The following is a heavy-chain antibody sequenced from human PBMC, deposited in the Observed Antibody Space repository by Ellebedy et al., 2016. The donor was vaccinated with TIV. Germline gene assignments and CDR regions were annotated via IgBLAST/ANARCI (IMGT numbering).Heavy chain of an antibody. J-gene: IGHJ3*02. CDR3: ARERCESNGYCNHDPFDI. V-gene: IGHV3-30-3*01. Sequence: GESLKISCSASGFTFSNYAMHWVRQAPGKGLEWVAITSRDGNNQYFADSVKGRFTISRDNAKNTLFLQMNSLRAEDTAVYYCARERCESNGYCNHDPFDIWGLGTVVTVSS. D-gene: IGHD3-22*01. CDR1: GFTFSNYA. CDR2: TSRDGNNQ.